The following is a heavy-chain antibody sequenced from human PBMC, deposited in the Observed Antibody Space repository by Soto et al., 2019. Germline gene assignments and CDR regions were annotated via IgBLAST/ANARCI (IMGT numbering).Heavy chain of an antibody. D-gene: IGHD3-3*02. CDR2: ISSNGGST. V-gene: IGHV3-64D*06. Sequence: PVGSLRLSCSASGFTFSSYAMHWVRQAPGKGLEYVSAISSNGGSTYYADSVKGRFTISRDNSKNTLYLQMSSLRAEDTAVYYCVKDPSLFGVVIIGGWFDPWGQGTLVTVS. CDR1: GFTFSSYA. J-gene: IGHJ5*02. CDR3: VKDPSLFGVVIIGGWFDP.